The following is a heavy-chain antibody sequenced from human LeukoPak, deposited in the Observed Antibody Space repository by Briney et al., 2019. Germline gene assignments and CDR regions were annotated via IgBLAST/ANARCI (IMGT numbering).Heavy chain of an antibody. V-gene: IGHV4-34*01. J-gene: IGHJ6*03. CDR3: ARQARRNTGYTGYVDYYYYYYMDV. D-gene: IGHD5-12*01. Sequence: RASETLSLTCAVYGGSFSGYYWSWIRQPPGKGLEWIGSIYYSGSTYYNPSLKSRVTISIDTSKNQFFLKLSSVTAADTAVYYCARQARRNTGYTGYVDYYYYYYMDVWGEGTTVTISS. CDR2: IYYSGST. CDR1: GGSFSGYY.